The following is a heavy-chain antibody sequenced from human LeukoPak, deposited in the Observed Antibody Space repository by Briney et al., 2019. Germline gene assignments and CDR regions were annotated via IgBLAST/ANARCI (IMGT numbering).Heavy chain of an antibody. D-gene: IGHD2-2*01. J-gene: IGHJ5*02. Sequence: SETLSLTCTVSGGSISSSSYYWGWIRQPPGKGLEWIGSTYYSGSTYYNPSLKSRVTISVDTSKNQFSLKLSSVTAADTAVYYCARVVVVPAANWFDPWGQGTLVTVSS. CDR1: GGSISSSSYY. CDR2: TYYSGST. V-gene: IGHV4-39*07. CDR3: ARVVVVPAANWFDP.